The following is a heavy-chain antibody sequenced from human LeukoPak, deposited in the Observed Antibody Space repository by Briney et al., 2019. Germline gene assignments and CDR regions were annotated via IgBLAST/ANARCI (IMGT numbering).Heavy chain of an antibody. Sequence: SGGSLRLSCAASGFTFSSFWMHWVRQPPGKGLVWVSRITSDGSSTRSADSVKGRFTTSRDNAKNTLYLQLNSLRVEDTATYFCARGLGDGTPFDYWGQGTLVTVSS. V-gene: IGHV3-74*01. CDR3: ARGLGDGTPFDY. D-gene: IGHD1-7*01. CDR2: ITSDGSST. J-gene: IGHJ4*02. CDR1: GFTFSSFW.